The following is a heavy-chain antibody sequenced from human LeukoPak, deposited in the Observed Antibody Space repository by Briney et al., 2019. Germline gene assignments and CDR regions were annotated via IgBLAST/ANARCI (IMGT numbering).Heavy chain of an antibody. D-gene: IGHD1-26*01. CDR3: ARDSGASDAFDI. J-gene: IGHJ3*02. CDR1: GFTFSSYS. Sequence: GGSLRLSCAASGFTFSSYSMNWVRQAPGEGLEWVSYISSLSGTIYYADSVKGRFTISRDNAKNSLYLQMNSLRAEDTAVYYCARDSGASDAFDIWGQGTMVTVSS. CDR2: ISSLSGTI. V-gene: IGHV3-48*01.